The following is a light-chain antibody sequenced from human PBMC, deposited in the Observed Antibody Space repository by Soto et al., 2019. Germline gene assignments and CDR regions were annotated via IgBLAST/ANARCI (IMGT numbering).Light chain of an antibody. CDR2: DAS. V-gene: IGKV1-33*01. J-gene: IGKJ2*01. Sequence: DIQMTQSPSSLSASVGDKVTITCQADEDITNYLNWYQQKAGKAPKLLIYDASNSETGVPSRFSGSGSGTEFTFTISSLQPEDFATYYCQQYDYLPYTFGQGTKLEIK. CDR1: EDITNY. CDR3: QQYDYLPYT.